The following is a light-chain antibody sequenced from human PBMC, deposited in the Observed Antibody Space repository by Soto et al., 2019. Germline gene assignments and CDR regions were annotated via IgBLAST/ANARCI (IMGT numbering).Light chain of an antibody. CDR3: SSLTGSSALDV. V-gene: IGLV2-14*01. CDR1: SSDIGAYGF. J-gene: IGLJ1*01. CDR2: EVS. Sequence: QSALTQPASVSGSPGQSITISCTGTSSDIGAYGFVSWYQHHPGKAPKLLIYEVSYRPSGVSSRFSGSKSGNSASLTISGLQADDEADYYCSSLTGSSALDVFRPGTKVTVL.